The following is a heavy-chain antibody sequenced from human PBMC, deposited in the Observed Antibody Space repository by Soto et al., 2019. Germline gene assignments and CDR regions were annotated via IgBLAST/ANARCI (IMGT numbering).Heavy chain of an antibody. CDR3: ARDWNGDKYVDC. V-gene: IGHV3-53*01. J-gene: IGHJ4*02. D-gene: IGHD4-17*01. CDR2: IYSDDNT. CDR1: GITATNGH. Sequence: DVQLVKSGGGLIQPGGSLRLSCAASGITATNGHMSWVRQAPGKGLEWVSVIYSDDNTYYADSVKGRITISRDASKNTVYLQVNSLGAEDTAVYYGARDWNGDKYVDCWGQGSLVTVSS.